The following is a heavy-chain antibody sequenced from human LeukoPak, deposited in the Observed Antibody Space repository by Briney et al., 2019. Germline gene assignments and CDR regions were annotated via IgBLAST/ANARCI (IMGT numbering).Heavy chain of an antibody. D-gene: IGHD5-12*01. CDR2: IYTSGST. J-gene: IGHJ4*02. V-gene: IGHV4-61*02. CDR1: GGSISSGSYY. CDR3: ARGPVWTPPHSGYDY. Sequence: SQTLSLTCTVSGGSISSGSYYWSWIRQPAGKGLEWIGRIYTSGSTNYNPSLKSRVTISVDTSKNQFSLKLSSVTAADTAVYYCARGPVWTPPHSGYDYWGQGTLVTVSS.